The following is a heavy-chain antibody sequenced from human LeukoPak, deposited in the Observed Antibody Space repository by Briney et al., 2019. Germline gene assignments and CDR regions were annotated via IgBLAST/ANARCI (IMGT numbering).Heavy chain of an antibody. CDR2: ISGSGGST. J-gene: IGHJ4*02. CDR1: GFTFSSYA. CDR3: AKGGGCSGGSCYRVSLDY. Sequence: GGSLRLSCAASGFTFSSYAMSWVRQAPGKGLEWVSAISGSGGSTYYADSVKGRFTISRDNSKNTLYLQMNSLRAEDTAVYYCAKGGGCSGGSCYRVSLDYWGQGTLVTVSS. V-gene: IGHV3-23*01. D-gene: IGHD2-15*01.